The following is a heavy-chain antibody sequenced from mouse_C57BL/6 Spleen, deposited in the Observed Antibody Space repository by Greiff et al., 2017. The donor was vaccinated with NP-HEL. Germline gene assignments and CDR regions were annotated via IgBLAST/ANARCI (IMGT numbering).Heavy chain of an antibody. CDR3: ARGEGQLRLRRFAY. CDR1: GYAFSSSW. Sequence: VQLQQSGPELVKPGASVKISCKASGYAFSSSWMNWVKQRPGKGLEWIGRIYPGDGDTNYNGKFKGKATLTADKSSSTAYMQLSSLTSEDSAVYFCARGEGQLRLRRFAYWGQGTLVTVSA. J-gene: IGHJ3*01. CDR2: IYPGDGDT. V-gene: IGHV1-82*01. D-gene: IGHD3-2*02.